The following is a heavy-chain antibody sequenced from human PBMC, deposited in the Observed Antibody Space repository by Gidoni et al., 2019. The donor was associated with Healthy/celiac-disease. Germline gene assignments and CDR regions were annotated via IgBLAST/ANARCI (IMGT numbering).Heavy chain of an antibody. Sequence: QVQLVQSGAEVKKPGASVKVSCKASGYTFTGYYMHWVRQAPGQGLEWMGWINPNSGGTNYAQKFQGRVTMTRDTSISTAYMELSRLRSDDTAVYYCARPNSWIQLWSNTYGMDVWGQGTTVTVSS. CDR2: INPNSGGT. V-gene: IGHV1-2*02. D-gene: IGHD5-18*01. CDR1: GYTFTGYY. CDR3: ARPNSWIQLWSNTYGMDV. J-gene: IGHJ6*02.